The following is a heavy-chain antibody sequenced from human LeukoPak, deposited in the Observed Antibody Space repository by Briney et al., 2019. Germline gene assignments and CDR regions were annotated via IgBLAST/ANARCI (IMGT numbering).Heavy chain of an antibody. J-gene: IGHJ4*02. D-gene: IGHD2-2*02. Sequence: GESLEISCKGSGYSFASYGSGGVGRMPGRGLEGRGIISPGDSDNRYSPSLQGKVTISAHKPSSTAYPKWSTLKASDTAMYYCARGRSSSSWYNYWGQGTLVTVSS. CDR2: ISPGDSDN. V-gene: IGHV5-51*04. CDR3: ARGRSSSSWYNY. CDR1: GYSFASYG.